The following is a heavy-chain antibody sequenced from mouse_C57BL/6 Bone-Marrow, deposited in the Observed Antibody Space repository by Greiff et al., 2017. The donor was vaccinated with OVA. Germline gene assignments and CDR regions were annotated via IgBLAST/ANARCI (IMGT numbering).Heavy chain of an antibody. J-gene: IGHJ3*01. CDR2: IRSKSNNYAT. Sequence: GGGLVQPKGSLQLSCAASGFSFNTYAMNWVRQAPGKGLEWVARIRSKSNNYATYYADSVKDRFTISRDDSESMLYLQMNNLKTEDTAMYYCVSYAWFAYWGQGTLVTVSA. V-gene: IGHV10-1*01. D-gene: IGHD1-1*01. CDR3: VSYAWFAY. CDR1: GFSFNTYA.